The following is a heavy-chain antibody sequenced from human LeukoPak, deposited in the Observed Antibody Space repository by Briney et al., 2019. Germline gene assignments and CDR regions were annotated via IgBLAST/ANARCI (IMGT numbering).Heavy chain of an antibody. CDR1: GFTFSSYS. V-gene: IGHV3-21*01. Sequence: TGGSLRLSCAASGFTFSSYSMNWVRQAPGKGLEWVSSISGSSSYIYYADSVRGRFTISRDNAKNSLYLQMNSLRAEDTAVYYCARGTMFPYYFDYWGQGTLVTVSS. CDR2: ISGSSSYI. D-gene: IGHD3-10*02. J-gene: IGHJ4*02. CDR3: ARGTMFPYYFDY.